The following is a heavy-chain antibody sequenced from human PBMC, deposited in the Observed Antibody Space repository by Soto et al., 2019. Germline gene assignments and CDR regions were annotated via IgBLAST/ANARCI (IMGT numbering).Heavy chain of an antibody. Sequence: QVQLVESGGGVVQPGRSLRLSCAAYGFTFSNYGMHWVRQAPGKGLEWVAVIWNGGSNKYYADSVKGRFTISRDNSKKTLYLHINSLSVEDTAVYFCARDVPPTVTTHYYMDVWGKGTTVTVSS. D-gene: IGHD4-17*01. CDR2: IWNGGSNK. CDR1: GFTFSNYG. J-gene: IGHJ6*03. CDR3: ARDVPPTVTTHYYMDV. V-gene: IGHV3-33*01.